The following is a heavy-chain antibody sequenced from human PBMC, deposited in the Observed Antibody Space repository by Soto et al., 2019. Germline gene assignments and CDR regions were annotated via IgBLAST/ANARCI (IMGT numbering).Heavy chain of an antibody. D-gene: IGHD3-9*01. Sequence: GGSLRLSCAASGFTFSSYAMHWVRQAPGKGLEWVAVISYDGSNKYYADSVKGRFNISRNNSNNTLYLQMNSLRAKDTAVYSCAKWNLYYYILTGYTNAFDIWGQGTMVTVSS. CDR1: GFTFSSYA. CDR2: ISYDGSNK. V-gene: IGHV3-30*04. CDR3: AKWNLYYYILTGYTNAFDI. J-gene: IGHJ3*02.